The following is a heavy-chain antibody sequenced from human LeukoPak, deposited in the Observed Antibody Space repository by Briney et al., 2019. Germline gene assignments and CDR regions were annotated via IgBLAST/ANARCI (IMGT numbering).Heavy chain of an antibody. CDR1: GFTFSKAW. Sequence: GGSLRLSCATSGFTFSKAWMSWVRQAPGKGLEWVSVIYSGGSTYYADSVKGRFTISRDNSKNTLYLQMNSLRAEDTAVYYCARVRAVTAPFDYWGQGTLVTVSS. CDR2: IYSGGST. V-gene: IGHV3-66*01. D-gene: IGHD2-21*02. CDR3: ARVRAVTAPFDY. J-gene: IGHJ4*02.